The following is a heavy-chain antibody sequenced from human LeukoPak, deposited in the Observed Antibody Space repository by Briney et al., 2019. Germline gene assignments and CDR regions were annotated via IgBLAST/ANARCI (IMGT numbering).Heavy chain of an antibody. J-gene: IGHJ4*02. CDR3: FVAGSGEPF. CDR1: GYTFTAYY. Sequence: GASVKVSCKAFGYTFTAYYLHWVRQAPGQGLEWMGRITTNSGGTTYAQSFQGRVTMTRDTSIRTAYMEMDRLTSDDTAIYYCFVAGSGEPFWGQGTLVTVSS. D-gene: IGHD6-19*01. CDR2: ITTNSGGT. V-gene: IGHV1-2*06.